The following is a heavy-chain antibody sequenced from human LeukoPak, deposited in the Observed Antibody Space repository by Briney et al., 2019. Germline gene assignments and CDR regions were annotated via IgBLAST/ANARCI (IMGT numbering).Heavy chain of an antibody. V-gene: IGHV3-11*04. CDR1: GFTFSDYY. Sequence: PGGSLRLSCAASGFTFSDYYMSWIRQAPGKGLEWVSYISSSGSTIYYADSVKGRFTISRDNAKNSLYLQMNSLRAEDTAVYYCARVDTAMVFYYFDYWGQGTLVTVSS. CDR3: ARVDTAMVFYYFDY. CDR2: ISSSGSTI. J-gene: IGHJ4*02. D-gene: IGHD5-18*01.